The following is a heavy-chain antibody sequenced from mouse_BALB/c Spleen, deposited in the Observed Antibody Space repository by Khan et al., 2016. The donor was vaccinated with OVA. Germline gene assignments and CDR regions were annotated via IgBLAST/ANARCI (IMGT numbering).Heavy chain of an antibody. CDR2: INPSTGYS. CDR1: GYTFTSYW. Sequence: VQLQESGAELAKPGASVKMSCKASGYTFTSYWMHWVKQRPGQGLEWIGYINPSTGYSEFNQKFKDKATLTADKSSSTAYMQLSSLTSDDSAVYYCASHGSTSAWFAYWGQGTLVTVSA. J-gene: IGHJ3*01. D-gene: IGHD1-1*01. CDR3: ASHGSTSAWFAY. V-gene: IGHV1-7*01.